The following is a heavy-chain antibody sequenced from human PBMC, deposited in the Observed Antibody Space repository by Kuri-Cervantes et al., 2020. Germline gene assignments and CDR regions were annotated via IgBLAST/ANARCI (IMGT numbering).Heavy chain of an antibody. CDR1: RFFFGAYW. V-gene: IGHV3-74*01. CDR3: ARDYYGMDV. J-gene: IGHJ6*02. CDR2: INFDGSHT. Sequence: GESLKISCVASRFFFGAYWMHWVRQAPGKGLVWVARINFDGSHTNFADFAKGRFTISRDNSKNTLYLQMNSLRAEDTAVYYCARDYYGMDVWGQGTTVTVSS.